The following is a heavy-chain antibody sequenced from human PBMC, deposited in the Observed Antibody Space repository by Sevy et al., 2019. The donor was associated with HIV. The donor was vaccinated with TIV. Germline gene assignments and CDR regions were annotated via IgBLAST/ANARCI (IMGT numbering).Heavy chain of an antibody. J-gene: IGHJ4*02. D-gene: IGHD3-3*01. Sequence: SETLSLTCTVSGGSISTYYWSWIRQSPGKGLEWIGYIYYTGRTWYTPSLKSRATLSVDTPKNQFSLELRSVTAADTAVYFCASNAFLSGAPDYWGPGNLVTVSS. CDR2: IYYTGRT. CDR1: GGSISTYY. V-gene: IGHV4-59*01. CDR3: ASNAFLSGAPDY.